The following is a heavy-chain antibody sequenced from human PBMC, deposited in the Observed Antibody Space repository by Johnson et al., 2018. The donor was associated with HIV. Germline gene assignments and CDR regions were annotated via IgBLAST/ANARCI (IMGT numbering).Heavy chain of an antibody. D-gene: IGHD7-27*01. CDR1: GFTFDDYG. CDR3: ASGDELGDDAFDI. J-gene: IGHJ3*02. CDR2: INWNGGST. Sequence: VQLVESGGGLVQPGRSLRLSCVASGFTFDDYGMSWVRQAPGKGLEWVSGINWNGGSTGYADSVKGRFTISRDNAKNSLYLQMNSLRAEDTALYYCASGDELGDDAFDIWGQGTMVTVSS. V-gene: IGHV3-20*04.